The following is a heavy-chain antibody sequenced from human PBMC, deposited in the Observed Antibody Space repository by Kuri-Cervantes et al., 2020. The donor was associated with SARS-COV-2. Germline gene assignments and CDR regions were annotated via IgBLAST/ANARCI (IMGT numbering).Heavy chain of an antibody. Sequence: GESLKISCAASGFTFSDYYMSWIRQAPGKGLEWVSYISSSGSTIYYADSVKGRFIISRDNAKNSLYLQMNSLRAEDTAVYYCAREAFGYCSGGSCYSHYWGQGTLVTVSS. CDR3: AREAFGYCSGGSCYSHY. D-gene: IGHD2-15*01. J-gene: IGHJ4*02. V-gene: IGHV3-11*04. CDR2: ISSSGSTI. CDR1: GFTFSDYY.